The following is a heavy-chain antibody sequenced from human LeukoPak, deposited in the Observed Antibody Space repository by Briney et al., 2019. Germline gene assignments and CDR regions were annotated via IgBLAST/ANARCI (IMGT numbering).Heavy chain of an antibody. J-gene: IGHJ5*02. V-gene: IGHV3-23*01. CDR1: GFTFSSYG. D-gene: IGHD2-15*01. CDR3: VRGRERVAATNNWFDP. CDR2: ISHSGGST. Sequence: GGSLRLSCEVSGFTFSSYGMSWVRQTPAKGLEWVSSISHSGGSTYYADSVRGRFTISRDNSKNTLYLQMNSLRAEDTAVYYCVRGRERVAATNNWFDPWGQGTLVTVSS.